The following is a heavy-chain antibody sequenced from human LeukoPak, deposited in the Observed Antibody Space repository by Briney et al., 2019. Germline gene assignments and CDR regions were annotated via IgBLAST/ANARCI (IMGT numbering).Heavy chain of an antibody. Sequence: GGSLRLSCAASGFTFSNYAMNWVRQAPGKGLEWVSYISSSGSTRYYADSVKGRFTISRDNAKNSLYLQINSLRAEDTAVYYCARASITMARGELVFYFDYWGQGTLVTVS. D-gene: IGHD3-10*01. CDR1: GFTFSNYA. CDR2: ISSSGSTR. V-gene: IGHV3-48*03. J-gene: IGHJ4*02. CDR3: ARASITMARGELVFYFDY.